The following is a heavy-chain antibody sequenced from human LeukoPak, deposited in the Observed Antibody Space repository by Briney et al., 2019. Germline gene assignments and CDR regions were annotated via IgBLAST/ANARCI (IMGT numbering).Heavy chain of an antibody. D-gene: IGHD6-19*01. CDR1: GGSISSSSYY. V-gene: IGHV4-39*01. J-gene: IGHJ4*02. CDR2: LYYSGST. Sequence: SETLSLTCTVSGGSISSSSYYWGWIRQPPGKGLEWIGSLYYSGSTYYNPSLKSRVTISVDTSKNQFSLKLSSVTAADTAVYYCARRYSSGWRYWGQGTLVTVSS. CDR3: ARRYSSGWRY.